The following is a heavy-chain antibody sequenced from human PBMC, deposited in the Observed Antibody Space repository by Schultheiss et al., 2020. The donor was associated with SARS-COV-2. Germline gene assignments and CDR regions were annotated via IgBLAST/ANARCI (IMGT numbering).Heavy chain of an antibody. V-gene: IGHV4-34*01. CDR2: INHSGST. Sequence: SETLSLTCTVSGGSISSYYWSWIRQPPGKGLEWIGEINHSGSTNYNPSLKSRVTISVDTSKNQFSLKLSSVTAADTAVYYCARGGMYNWNVAYFDYWGQGTLVTVSS. CDR1: GGSISSYY. CDR3: ARGGMYNWNVAYFDY. D-gene: IGHD1-1*01. J-gene: IGHJ4*02.